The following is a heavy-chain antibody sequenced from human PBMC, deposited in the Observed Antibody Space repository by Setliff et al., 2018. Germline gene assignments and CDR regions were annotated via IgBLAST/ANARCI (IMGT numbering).Heavy chain of an antibody. Sequence: GGSLRLSCTASGLTFADAWMNWVRQAPGKGLEWVARVRSNSVGGTTEYGAPVKGRFTISRDDSKDTVYLQMNDLKTEDTGVYYCTGRTYGHQLGDYWGQGTLVTVYS. D-gene: IGHD3-10*01. CDR2: VRSNSVGGTT. J-gene: IGHJ4*02. V-gene: IGHV3-15*01. CDR3: TGRTYGHQLGDY. CDR1: GLTFADAW.